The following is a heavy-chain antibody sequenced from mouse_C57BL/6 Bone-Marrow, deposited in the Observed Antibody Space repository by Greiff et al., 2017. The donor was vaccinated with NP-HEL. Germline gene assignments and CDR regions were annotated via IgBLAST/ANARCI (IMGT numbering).Heavy chain of an antibody. CDR1: GYTFTSYG. J-gene: IGHJ1*03. V-gene: IGHV1-81*01. Sequence: QVQLQQSGAELARPGASVKLSCKASGYTFTSYGISWVKQRTGQGLEWIGEIYPRSGNTYYNEKFKGKATLTAYKSSSTAYMELRSLTSEDSAVYFCARGIIYDGYYDWYFDVWGTGTTVTVSS. D-gene: IGHD2-3*01. CDR2: IYPRSGNT. CDR3: ARGIIYDGYYDWYFDV.